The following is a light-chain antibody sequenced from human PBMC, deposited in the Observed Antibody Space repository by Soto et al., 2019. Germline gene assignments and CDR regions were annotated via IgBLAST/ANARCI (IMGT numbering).Light chain of an antibody. J-gene: IGKJ4*01. CDR1: QSVSSY. V-gene: IGKV3-11*01. CDR3: QQRSNWPPALT. Sequence: DIVLTQSRATLSLSPGERATLSCRASQSVSSYLAWYQQKPGQAPRLLIYDASNRATGIPARFSGSGSGTDFTLTISSLEPEDFAVYYCQQRSNWPPALTFGGGTKV. CDR2: DAS.